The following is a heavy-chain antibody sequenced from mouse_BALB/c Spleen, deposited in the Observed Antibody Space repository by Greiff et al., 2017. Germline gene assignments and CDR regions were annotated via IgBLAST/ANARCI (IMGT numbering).Heavy chain of an antibody. CDR2: IWRGGST. CDR3: AKKATDWYFDV. CDR1: GFSLTSYG. V-gene: IGHV2-5-1*01. J-gene: IGHJ1*01. Sequence: VQLVESGPSLVQPSQSLSITCTVSGFSLTSYGVHWVRQSPGKGLEWLGVIWRGGSTDYNAAFMSRLSITKDNSKSQVFFKMNSLQADDTAIYYCAKKATDWYFDVWGAGTTVTVSS. D-gene: IGHD1-2*01.